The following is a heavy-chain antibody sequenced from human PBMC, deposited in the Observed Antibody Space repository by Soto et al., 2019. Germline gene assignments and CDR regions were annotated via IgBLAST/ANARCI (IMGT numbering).Heavy chain of an antibody. V-gene: IGHV3-30-3*01. Sequence: QVQLVESGGGVVQPGRSLRLSCAAYGFTFSTHAMHWVRQAPGKGLECVAIVSFDGSNKYYADSVKGRFTISRDNSKNPLYLQMSGLTPEDTAVYYCARDHTGITTTGGGRIDHWGQGTLVTVSS. CDR1: GFTFSTHA. CDR2: VSFDGSNK. CDR3: ARDHTGITTTGGGRIDH. D-gene: IGHD1-20*01. J-gene: IGHJ4*02.